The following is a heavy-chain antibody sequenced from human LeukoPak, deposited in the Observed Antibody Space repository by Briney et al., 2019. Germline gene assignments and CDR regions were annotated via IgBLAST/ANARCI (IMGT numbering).Heavy chain of an antibody. V-gene: IGHV3-33*01. Sequence: GGNLRLSSAASGFTFNSYGMHWVPPAPGKGLEWVAVIWYDGSNKYYADSVKGRFTISRDNSKNTLYLQMNRRRAEEAAVYYCARGVYYDSSGYIDYWGQGTLVTVSS. CDR1: GFTFNSYG. CDR2: IWYDGSNK. D-gene: IGHD3-22*01. CDR3: ARGVYYDSSGYIDY. J-gene: IGHJ4*02.